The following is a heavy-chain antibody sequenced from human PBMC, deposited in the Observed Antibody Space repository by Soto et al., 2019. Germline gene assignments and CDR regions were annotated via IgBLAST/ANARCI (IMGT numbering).Heavy chain of an antibody. CDR2: INPSGGST. V-gene: IGHV1-46*01. Sequence: QVQLVQSGAEVKKPGASVKVSCKASGYTFTSYYMHWVRQAPGQGLEWMGIINPSGGSTSYAQKFQGRVTMTRDTSTSTVYMELSSLRSEDTAVYYCARAKWELLEGDWFDPWGQGTLVTVSS. J-gene: IGHJ5*02. CDR3: ARAKWELLEGDWFDP. CDR1: GYTFTSYY. D-gene: IGHD1-26*01.